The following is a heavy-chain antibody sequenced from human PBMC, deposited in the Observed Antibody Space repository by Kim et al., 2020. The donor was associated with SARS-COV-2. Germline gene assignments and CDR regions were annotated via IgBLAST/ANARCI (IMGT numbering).Heavy chain of an antibody. V-gene: IGHV4-59*01. Sequence: SLKSRVTISVDTSKNQFSLKLSSVTAADTAVYYCARITGQQLVSDWYFDLWGRGTLVTVSS. D-gene: IGHD6-13*01. CDR3: ARITGQQLVSDWYFDL. J-gene: IGHJ2*01.